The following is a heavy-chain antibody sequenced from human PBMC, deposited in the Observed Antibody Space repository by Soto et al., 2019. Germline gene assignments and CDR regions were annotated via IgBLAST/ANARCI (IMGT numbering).Heavy chain of an antibody. Sequence: GSLRLSGAASVFTLSSYTMNWVRQAPGKGLEWVSSISSTRSYIYYADSVMGRFTISRGNAKNSLYLQMDSLRAEDTAVYYCARGEGDYGDYGIDYWGQGTLVTVSS. CDR2: ISSTRSYI. CDR3: ARGEGDYGDYGIDY. V-gene: IGHV3-21*01. CDR1: VFTLSSYT. J-gene: IGHJ4*02. D-gene: IGHD4-17*01.